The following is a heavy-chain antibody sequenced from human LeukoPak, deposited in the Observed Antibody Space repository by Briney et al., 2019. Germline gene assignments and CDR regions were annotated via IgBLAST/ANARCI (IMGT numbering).Heavy chain of an antibody. CDR1: GFTFSSYG. J-gene: IGHJ3*02. CDR3: AKDLPYSSGWYPAFDI. Sequence: GGSLKLPCAASGFTFSSYGMHGVRQAPGKGLEWVAVISYDGSNKYYADSVKGRFTISRDNSKNTLYLQMNSLRAEDTAVYYCAKDLPYSSGWYPAFDIWGQGTMVTVSS. CDR2: ISYDGSNK. V-gene: IGHV3-30*18. D-gene: IGHD6-19*01.